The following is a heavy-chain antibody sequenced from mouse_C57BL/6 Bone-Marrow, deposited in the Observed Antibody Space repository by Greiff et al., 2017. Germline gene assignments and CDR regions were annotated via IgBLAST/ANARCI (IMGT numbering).Heavy chain of an antibody. CDR3: ERLNNYCDYDGARDY. Sequence: VQLQQPGAELVMPGASVKLSCKASGYTFTSYWMNWVKQRPGQGLAWIGEIDPSDSYTNYNHKFKGKSTLTVDKASSTAYMQLSSLTSEDSAVYYGERLNNYCDYDGARDYGGQGTAATVS. J-gene: IGHJ4*01. V-gene: IGHV1-69*01. CDR2: IDPSDSYT. D-gene: IGHD2-4*01. CDR1: GYTFTSYW.